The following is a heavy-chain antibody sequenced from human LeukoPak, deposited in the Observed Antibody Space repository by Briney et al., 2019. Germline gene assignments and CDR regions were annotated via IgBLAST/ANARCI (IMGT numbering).Heavy chain of an antibody. CDR2: ISHNGAL. D-gene: IGHD3-10*01. CDR3: ARADGSGSYML. V-gene: IGHV4-34*01. CDR1: GGSYTGYY. J-gene: IGHJ4*02. Sequence: SETLSLTCAVYGGSYTGYYYWTWIRQPPGKGLEWIGEISHNGALNSDPSLKSRVTMAVVTSKNQFSLKLSSVTAADTAVYYCARADGSGSYMLWGQGTLVTVSS.